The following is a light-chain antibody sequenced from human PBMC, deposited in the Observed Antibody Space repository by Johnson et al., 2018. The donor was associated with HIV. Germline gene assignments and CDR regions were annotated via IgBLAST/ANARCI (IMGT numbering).Light chain of an antibody. CDR3: GTWDSTFYV. J-gene: IGLJ1*01. Sequence: QSVLKQPPSVSAAPGQKVTISCSGSSSNIGNNYVSWYQQLPGTAPKLLIYDNNKRPSGIPDRFSGSKSGTSDTLGITGLQTGDEADYYCGTWDSTFYVFGTGTKVTVL. CDR1: SSNIGNNY. CDR2: DNN. V-gene: IGLV1-51*01.